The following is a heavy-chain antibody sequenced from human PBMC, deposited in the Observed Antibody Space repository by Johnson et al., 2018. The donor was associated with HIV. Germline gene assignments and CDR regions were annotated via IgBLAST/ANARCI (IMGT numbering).Heavy chain of an antibody. Sequence: QLVESGGGVVQPGRSLRLSCAASGFTFNSYGMHWVRQAPGKGLEWVTFIRYDGSAKYYADSVKGRFTISRDNSKNTLYLQMNSLRAEDTAVYYCAKVYGFDYGDYYDAFDIWGQGTMVTVSS. CDR2: IRYDGSAK. J-gene: IGHJ3*02. V-gene: IGHV3-30*02. CDR3: AKVYGFDYGDYYDAFDI. CDR1: GFTFNSYG. D-gene: IGHD4-17*01.